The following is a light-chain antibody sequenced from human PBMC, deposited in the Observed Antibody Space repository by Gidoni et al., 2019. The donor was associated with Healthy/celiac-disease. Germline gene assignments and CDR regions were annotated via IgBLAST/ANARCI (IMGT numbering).Light chain of an antibody. Sequence: SSELTQDPAVSVALGQTVGITCQGDSLRSYYASWYQQKPGQAPVLFIYGKNNRPSGIPDRFSGSSSGNTASLTITGAQAEDEADYYCNSRDSSGNHVVFGGGTKLTVL. CDR3: NSRDSSGNHVV. V-gene: IGLV3-19*01. CDR2: GKN. CDR1: SLRSYY. J-gene: IGLJ2*01.